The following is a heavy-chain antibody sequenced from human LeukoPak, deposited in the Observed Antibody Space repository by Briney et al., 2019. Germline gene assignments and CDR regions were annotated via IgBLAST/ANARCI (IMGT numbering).Heavy chain of an antibody. D-gene: IGHD2-21*01. CDR1: GFTLSDYW. CDR2: IYSDVRRI. J-gene: IGHJ4*02. Sequence: GGSLRLSCAASGFTLSDYWMHWVRQAPGKGLEWVARIYSDVRRIKYADSVKGRFTISRDNAKNTLYSQMNALRVEDTAVYYCATSPVISRDWGQGTLVTVSS. CDR3: ATSPVISRD. V-gene: IGHV3-74*03.